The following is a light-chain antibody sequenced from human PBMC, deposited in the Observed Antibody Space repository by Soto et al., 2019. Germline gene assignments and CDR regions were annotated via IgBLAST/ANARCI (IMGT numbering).Light chain of an antibody. CDR2: EVS. CDR1: SSDVGAYNY. V-gene: IGLV2-14*01. CDR3: SSYTSSSSLYV. J-gene: IGLJ1*01. Sequence: QSVLTQPASVSGSPGQSITISCTGTSSDVGAYNYVSWYQHHPGKVPKLLIYEVSNRPSGVSNRFSGSKSVNTASLTISGLQAEDGADYYCSSYTSSSSLYVFGTGTKVTVL.